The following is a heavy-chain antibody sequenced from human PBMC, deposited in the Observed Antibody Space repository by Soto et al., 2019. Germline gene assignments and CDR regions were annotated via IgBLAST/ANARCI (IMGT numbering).Heavy chain of an antibody. CDR3: ARGKLFWSGYLKYNWFDP. Sequence: PGESLKISCKGSGYSFTSYWIGWVRQMPGKGLEWMGIIYPGDSDTRYSPSFQGQVTISADKSISTAYLQWSSLKASGTAMYYCARGKLFWSGYLKYNWFDPWGQGTLVTVSS. V-gene: IGHV5-51*01. CDR1: GYSFTSYW. CDR2: IYPGDSDT. J-gene: IGHJ5*02. D-gene: IGHD3-3*01.